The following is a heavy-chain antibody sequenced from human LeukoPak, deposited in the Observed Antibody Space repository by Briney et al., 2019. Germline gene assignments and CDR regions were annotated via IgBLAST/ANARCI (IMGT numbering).Heavy chain of an antibody. CDR3: ARDQTSYGSGSLWFDA. Sequence: SETLSLTCTVSGGSISSYYWSWIRRPPGKGLDWIGYIYYSGITNYNPSLQSRVTISVDTSKNQFSLTLSSVTAADTAVYYCARDQTSYGSGSLWFDAWGQGTLVTVSS. J-gene: IGHJ5*02. D-gene: IGHD3-10*01. V-gene: IGHV4-59*01. CDR1: GGSISSYY. CDR2: IYYSGIT.